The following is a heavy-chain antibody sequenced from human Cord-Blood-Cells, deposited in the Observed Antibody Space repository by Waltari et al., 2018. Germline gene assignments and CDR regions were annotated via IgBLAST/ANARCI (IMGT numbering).Heavy chain of an antibody. V-gene: IGHV1-3*01. CDR1: GYTFTSYA. CDR3: ARFDYGSESSPFDY. D-gene: IGHD3-10*01. Sequence: QVQLVQSGAEVKKPGASVKVSCKASGYTFTSYAMPWVRQAPGQRLEWMGWINAGNGNTKYSQKFQGRVTITRDTSASTAYMELSSLRSEDTAVYYGARFDYGSESSPFDYWGQGTLVTVSS. CDR2: INAGNGNT. J-gene: IGHJ4*02.